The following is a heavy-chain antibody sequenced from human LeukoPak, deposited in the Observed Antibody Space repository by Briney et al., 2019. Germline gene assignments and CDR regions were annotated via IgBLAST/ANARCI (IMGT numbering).Heavy chain of an antibody. V-gene: IGHV3-15*01. CDR2: IKRETDGGTM. J-gene: IGHJ4*02. CDR1: GLTLNNAW. D-gene: IGHD3-22*01. CDR3: YDSSGYGY. Sequence: GGSLSLSYAASGLTLNNAWTSWVRLAPGKGLEWLGRIKRETDGGTMACAAPVKGRFTISRDDSRNTLYLQMDSLKIEATAVYYCYDSSGYGYWGQGTLVTVSS.